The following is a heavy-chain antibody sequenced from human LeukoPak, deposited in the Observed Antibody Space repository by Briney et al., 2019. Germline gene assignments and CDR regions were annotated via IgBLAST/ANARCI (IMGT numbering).Heavy chain of an antibody. J-gene: IGHJ5*01. CDR3: ARGSDSQYNWFDS. V-gene: IGHV4-31*03. CDR1: GGSISSGGYY. CDR2: IYYSGST. Sequence: PSETLSLPCPVSGGSISSGGYYWSWIRQHPGKGLEWIGYIYYSGSTYYNPSLKSRVTISVDTSKNQFSLKLSSVTAADAAVYYCARGSDSQYNWFDSGGQGTLVTVS. D-gene: IGHD6-25*01.